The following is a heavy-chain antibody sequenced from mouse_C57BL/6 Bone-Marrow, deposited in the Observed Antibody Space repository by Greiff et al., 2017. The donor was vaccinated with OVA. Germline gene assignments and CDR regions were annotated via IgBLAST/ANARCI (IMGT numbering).Heavy chain of an antibody. CDR3: ARRGDSNYVWFAY. CDR2: IWSGGST. V-gene: IGHV2-2*01. J-gene: IGHJ3*01. D-gene: IGHD2-5*01. Sequence: VQLQQSGPGLVQPSQSLSITCTVSGFSLTSYGVHWVRQSPGKGLEWLGVIWSGGSTDYNAAFISRLSISKDNSKSQVFFKMNSLQADDTAIYYRARRGDSNYVWFAYWGQGTLVTVSA. CDR1: GFSLTSYG.